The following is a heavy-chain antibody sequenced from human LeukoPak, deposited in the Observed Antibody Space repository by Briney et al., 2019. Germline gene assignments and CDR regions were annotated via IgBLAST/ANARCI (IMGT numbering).Heavy chain of an antibody. CDR3: ARDTPYYYDSSGSYFDY. D-gene: IGHD3-22*01. CDR1: GFTFSSYA. V-gene: IGHV3-30-3*01. Sequence: GGSLRLSCAASGFTFSSYAMHWVRQAPGKGLEWVAVISYDGSNKYYADSAKGRFTISRDNSKNTLYLQMNSLRAEDTAVYYCARDTPYYYDSSGSYFDYWGQGTLVTVSS. CDR2: ISYDGSNK. J-gene: IGHJ4*02.